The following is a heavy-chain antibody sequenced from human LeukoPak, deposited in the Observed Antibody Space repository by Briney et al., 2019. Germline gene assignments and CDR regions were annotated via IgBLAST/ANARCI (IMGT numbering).Heavy chain of an antibody. CDR1: GGSISSYY. D-gene: IGHD6-13*01. CDR2: IYYSGST. CDR3: ARDGAAGSFDY. V-gene: IGHV4-59*01. Sequence: PSETLSLTRTVSGGSISSYYWSWIRQPPGKGLEWIGYIYYSGSTNYNPSLRSRVTISVDTSKNQFSLKLSSVTAADTAVYYCARDGAAGSFDYWGQGTLVTVSS. J-gene: IGHJ4*02.